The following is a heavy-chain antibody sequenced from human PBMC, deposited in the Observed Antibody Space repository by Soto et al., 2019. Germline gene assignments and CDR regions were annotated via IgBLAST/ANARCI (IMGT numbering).Heavy chain of an antibody. J-gene: IGHJ4*02. CDR1: GFTFSSYA. Sequence: GVPLRLYCSASGFTFSSYAMSWVRQASGKGPEWVSVISGSGSSRYYADSVKGRFTISRDNSKKTLHVQMNSLRAKDTAVYYCARMGAFWSGAPTCHFEYWGQGPQVIVSS. CDR3: ARMGAFWSGAPTCHFEY. D-gene: IGHD3-3*01. CDR2: ISGSGSSR. V-gene: IGHV3-23*01.